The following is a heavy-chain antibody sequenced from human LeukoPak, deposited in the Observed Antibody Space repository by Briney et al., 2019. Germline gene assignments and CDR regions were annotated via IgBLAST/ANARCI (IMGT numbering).Heavy chain of an antibody. J-gene: IGHJ3*02. CDR3: ARQSCSGGNCYSRAFDI. V-gene: IGHV5-51*01. D-gene: IGHD2-15*01. CDR2: IYPGDSDT. CDR1: GYNFITYW. Sequence: GEALKISCKGAGYNFITYWIAWVRQMPGKGLEWMGNIYPGDSDTSYSPSLQGQVSISADKSISPAYLQWGSLKASDTAMYYCARQSCSGGNCYSRAFDIWGQGTMVTVSS.